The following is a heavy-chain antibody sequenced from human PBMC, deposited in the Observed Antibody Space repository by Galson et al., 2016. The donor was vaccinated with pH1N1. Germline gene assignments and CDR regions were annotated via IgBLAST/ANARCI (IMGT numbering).Heavy chain of an antibody. D-gene: IGHD6-19*01. CDR1: GFTFSTYA. CDR2: TSYDGSNK. CDR3: ARETPYSSGWGYYYGMDV. V-gene: IGHV3-30-3*01. Sequence: SLRLSCAASGFTFSTYAMHWVRQAPGKGLEWVALTSYDGSNKYYADSVKGRFTISRDNSKNTLYLEMNSLRAEDTAVYYCARETPYSSGWGYYYGMDVWGQGTTVTGSS. J-gene: IGHJ6*02.